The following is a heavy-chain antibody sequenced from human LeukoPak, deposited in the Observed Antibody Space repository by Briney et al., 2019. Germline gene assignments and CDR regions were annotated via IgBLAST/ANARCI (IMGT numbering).Heavy chain of an antibody. V-gene: IGHV3-7*05. Sequence: GGSLRLSCAASGFTFSNYWMNWVRQAPGKGLEWVANIMTDGSETYYVDSVKGRFTISRDNAKNSVYLQMNSLRAEDTAIYYCARTGKFDSWGQGTLVTVSA. CDR1: GFTFSNYW. CDR2: IMTDGSET. J-gene: IGHJ5*01. CDR3: ARTGKFDS.